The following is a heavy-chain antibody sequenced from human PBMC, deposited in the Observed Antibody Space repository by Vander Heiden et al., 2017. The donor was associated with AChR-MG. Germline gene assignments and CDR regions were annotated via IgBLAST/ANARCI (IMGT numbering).Heavy chain of an antibody. V-gene: IGHV3-21*01. CDR3: AREVPVVTPFDP. CDR2: ISSSSSYI. D-gene: IGHD3-22*01. Sequence: EVQLVESGGGLVKPGGSLRLSCAASGFTFSSYSMNGVRQAPGKGLEWVSSISSSSSYIYYADSVKGRFTISRDNAKNSLYLQMNSLRAEDTAVYYCAREVPVVTPFDPWGQGTLVTVSS. J-gene: IGHJ5*02. CDR1: GFTFSSYS.